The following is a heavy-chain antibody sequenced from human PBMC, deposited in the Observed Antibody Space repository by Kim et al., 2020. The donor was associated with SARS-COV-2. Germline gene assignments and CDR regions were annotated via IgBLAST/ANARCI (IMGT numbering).Heavy chain of an antibody. D-gene: IGHD6-6*01. J-gene: IGHJ6*02. CDR3: ARDESIGERGMDV. Sequence: YAQNFQGWVTITRDTSITTAYIELSRLRSDDTAVYYCARDESIGERGMDVWGQGTTVTVSS. V-gene: IGHV1-2*04.